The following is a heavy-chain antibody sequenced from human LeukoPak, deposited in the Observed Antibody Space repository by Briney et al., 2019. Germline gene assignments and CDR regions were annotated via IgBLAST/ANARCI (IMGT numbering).Heavy chain of an antibody. J-gene: IGHJ6*02. CDR2: INHSGST. CDR3: ARGLSHDILTGYYSGMDV. V-gene: IGHV4-34*01. CDR1: GGSFSGYY. Sequence: PSETLSLTCAVYGGSFSGYYWSWIRQPPGKGLEWIGEINHSGSTNYNPSLKSRVTISVDTSKNQFSLKLSSVTAADTAVYYCARGLSHDILTGYYSGMDVWAKGPRSPSP. D-gene: IGHD3-9*01.